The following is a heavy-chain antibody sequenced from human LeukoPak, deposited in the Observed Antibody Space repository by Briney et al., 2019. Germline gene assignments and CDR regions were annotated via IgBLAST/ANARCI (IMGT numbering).Heavy chain of an antibody. CDR2: ISGSGGST. J-gene: IGHJ4*02. D-gene: IGHD6-19*01. CDR1: GFTFSSYA. CDR3: AKDLIAVAPLRPYYFDY. Sequence: GGSLRLSCAASGFTFSSYAMSWVRQAPGKGLEWVSAISGSGGSTYYADSVKGRFTISRDNSKNTLYLQINSLRAEDTAVYYCAKDLIAVAPLRPYYFDYWGQGTLVTVSS. V-gene: IGHV3-23*01.